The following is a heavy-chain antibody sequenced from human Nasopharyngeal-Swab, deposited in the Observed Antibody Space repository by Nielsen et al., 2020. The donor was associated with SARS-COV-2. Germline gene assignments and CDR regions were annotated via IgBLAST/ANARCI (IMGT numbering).Heavy chain of an antibody. CDR2: ISGSGGST. CDR1: GFTFSSYA. Sequence: GGSLRLSCAASGFTFSSYAMSWVRQAPGKGLEWVSAISGSGGSTYYADSVKGRFTIPRDNSKNTLYLQMNSLRAEDTAVYYCARTLLWFGELEGWFDPWGQGTLVTVSS. V-gene: IGHV3-23*01. J-gene: IGHJ5*02. D-gene: IGHD3-10*01. CDR3: ARTLLWFGELEGWFDP.